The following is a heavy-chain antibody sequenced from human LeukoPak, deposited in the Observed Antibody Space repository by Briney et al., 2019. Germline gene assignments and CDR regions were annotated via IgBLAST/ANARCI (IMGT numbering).Heavy chain of an antibody. CDR1: GFTFSSSW. D-gene: IGHD1-26*01. V-gene: IGHV4-59*04. J-gene: IGHJ4*02. CDR2: IYYSGST. Sequence: KPGGSLRLSCAASGFTFSSSWMSWVRQPPGKGLEWIGNIYYSGSTYYNESLESRVTISIDTSKNQFSLKLNSVTAADTAMYYCAKSGGYGLIDYWGQGTLVTVSS. CDR3: AKSGGYGLIDY.